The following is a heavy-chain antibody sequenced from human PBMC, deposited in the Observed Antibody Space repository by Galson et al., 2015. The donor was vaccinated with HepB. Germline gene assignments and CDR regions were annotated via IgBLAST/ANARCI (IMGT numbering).Heavy chain of an antibody. CDR1: GFNFGTYW. V-gene: IGHV3-7*01. Sequence: SLRLYCAASGFNFGTYWMTWVRQAPGKGLERVANIKQDGSEKLYVDSVKGRFTISRDNAKNSLYLQMNSLRDEDTAVYYCARDGRGSIPFDYWGQGVLVIVSS. CDR2: IKQDGSEK. CDR3: ARDGRGSIPFDY. J-gene: IGHJ4*02. D-gene: IGHD3-10*01.